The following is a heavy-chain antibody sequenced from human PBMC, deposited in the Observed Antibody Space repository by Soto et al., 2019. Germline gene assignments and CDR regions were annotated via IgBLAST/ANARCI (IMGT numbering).Heavy chain of an antibody. Sequence: PGGSLRLSCAASGFTFSTYAMNWVRQAPGKGLEWVSVISGSGDSTYYADSVKGRFTISRDNSKNTLYLQMNSLRAEDTAVYYCAKAMVRGLYYYYGMDVWGQGTTVTVSS. V-gene: IGHV3-23*01. CDR3: AKAMVRGLYYYYGMDV. CDR2: ISGSGDST. CDR1: GFTFSTYA. D-gene: IGHD3-10*01. J-gene: IGHJ6*02.